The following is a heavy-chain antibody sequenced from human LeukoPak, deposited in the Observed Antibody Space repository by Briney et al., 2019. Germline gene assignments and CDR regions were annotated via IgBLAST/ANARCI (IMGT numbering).Heavy chain of an antibody. V-gene: IGHV1-69*13. J-gene: IGHJ4*02. Sequence: ASVKVSCKASGGTFSSYAISWVRQAPGQGLEGMGGIIPIFGTANYAQKFQGRVTITADESTSTAYMELSSLRSEDTAVYYCARGRGSYYGTDYWGQGTLVTVSS. CDR3: ARGRGSYYGTDY. CDR2: IIPIFGTA. CDR1: GGTFSSYA. D-gene: IGHD1-26*01.